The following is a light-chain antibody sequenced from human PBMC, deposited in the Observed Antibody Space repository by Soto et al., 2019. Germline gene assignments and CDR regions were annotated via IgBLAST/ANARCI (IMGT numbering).Light chain of an antibody. V-gene: IGKV3-20*01. Sequence: EIVLTQAPGTLSLSPGERATLSCRASQSVSSTYLAWYQQKPGQAPRLLIYGASTRGTGIPDRFSGSGSGTDFTLNISRLEPEDFAVYFCQQYGSSPRTFGQGTKVEIK. J-gene: IGKJ1*01. CDR3: QQYGSSPRT. CDR1: QSVSSTY. CDR2: GAS.